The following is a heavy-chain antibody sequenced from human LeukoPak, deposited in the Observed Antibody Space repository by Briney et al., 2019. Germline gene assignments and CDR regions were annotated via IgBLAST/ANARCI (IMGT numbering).Heavy chain of an antibody. CDR1: GFTFRSSA. CDR2: ISGSGDST. CDR3: AKAPAPYMYSSIDY. V-gene: IGHV3-23*01. J-gene: IGHJ4*02. D-gene: IGHD2-2*01. Sequence: GGSLRLSCSASGFTFRSSAMSWVRRAPGKGLDWVSTISGSGDSTYYAASVKGRFTISRDNSKNTLYLQMNSLRAEDTALYYCAKAPAPYMYSSIDYWGQETLVTVSS.